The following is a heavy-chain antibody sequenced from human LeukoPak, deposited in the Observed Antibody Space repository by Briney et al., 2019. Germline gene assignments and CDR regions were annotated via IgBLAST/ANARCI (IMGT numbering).Heavy chain of an antibody. D-gene: IGHD1-7*01. CDR1: GFTFSSYS. V-gene: IGHV3-21*01. J-gene: IGHJ4*02. CDR2: ISSSSSYI. Sequence: GGSLRLSCAASGFTFSSYSMNWVRQAPGKGLEWVSSISSSSSYIYYADSVKGRFTISRDNAKNSLYLQTNSLRAEDTAVYYCAREKLELSFDYWGQGTLVTVSS. CDR3: AREKLELSFDY.